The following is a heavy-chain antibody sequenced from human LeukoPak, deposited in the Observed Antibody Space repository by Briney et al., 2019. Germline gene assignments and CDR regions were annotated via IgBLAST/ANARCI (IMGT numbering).Heavy chain of an antibody. D-gene: IGHD3-22*01. Sequence: GASVKVSCKASGYTFTGYYMHWVRQAPGQGLEWMGWINPNSGGTNYAQKFRGRVTMTRDTSISTAYMELSRLRSDDTAVYYCARGPYSSGYYYEYWGQGALVTVSS. CDR1: GYTFTGYY. CDR3: ARGPYSSGYYYEY. CDR2: INPNSGGT. V-gene: IGHV1-2*02. J-gene: IGHJ4*02.